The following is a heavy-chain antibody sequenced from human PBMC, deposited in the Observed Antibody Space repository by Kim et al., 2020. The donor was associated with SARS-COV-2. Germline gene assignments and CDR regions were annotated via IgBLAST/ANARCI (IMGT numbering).Heavy chain of an antibody. D-gene: IGHD3-10*01. V-gene: IGHV1-46*01. CDR3: ARPRAYYYGSGSSALDV. Sequence: FQGRVTMTRDTSTSTVYMELSSLRSEDTAVYYCARPRAYYYGSGSSALDVWGQGTTVTVSS. J-gene: IGHJ6*02.